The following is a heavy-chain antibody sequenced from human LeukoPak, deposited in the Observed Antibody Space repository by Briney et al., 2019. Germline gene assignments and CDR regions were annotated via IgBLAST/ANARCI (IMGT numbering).Heavy chain of an antibody. CDR2: INHSGST. Sequence: SETLSLTCAVYGGSFSGYYWSWIRQPPGKGLEWIGEINHSGSTNYNPSLKSRVTISVDTSKNQFSLKLSSVTAADTAVYCCARGRGYSYGFRSDYYYGMDVWGQGTTVTVSS. CDR3: ARGRGYSYGFRSDYYYGMDV. CDR1: GGSFSGYY. D-gene: IGHD5-18*01. J-gene: IGHJ6*02. V-gene: IGHV4-34*01.